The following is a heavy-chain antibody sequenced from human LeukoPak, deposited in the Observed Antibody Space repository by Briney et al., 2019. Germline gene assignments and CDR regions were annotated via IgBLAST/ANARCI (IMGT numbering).Heavy chain of an antibody. D-gene: IGHD3-3*01. CDR1: GFTFSGSA. V-gene: IGHV3-73*01. J-gene: IGHJ4*02. Sequence: GGSLRLSCAASGFTFSGSAMHWVRQASGKGLELVGRIRSKANSYATAYAASVKGRFTISRDDSKNTAYLQMNSLKTEDTAVYYCTARWAYYDFWSGNDYWGQGTLVTVSS. CDR3: TARWAYYDFWSGNDY. CDR2: IRSKANSYAT.